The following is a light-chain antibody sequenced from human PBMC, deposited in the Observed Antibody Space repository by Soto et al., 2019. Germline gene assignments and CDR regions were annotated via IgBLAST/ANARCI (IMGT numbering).Light chain of an antibody. Sequence: EIVLTQSPATLSLSPGERATLSCRASQGVSSYLAWYQQKPGQAPRLLIYDASNRATGIPARFSGSGPGTDFTLTISSLEPEDFAVYYCHQRSNWLTFGGGTKVEIK. CDR1: QGVSSY. V-gene: IGKV3D-11*01. J-gene: IGKJ4*01. CDR3: HQRSNWLT. CDR2: DAS.